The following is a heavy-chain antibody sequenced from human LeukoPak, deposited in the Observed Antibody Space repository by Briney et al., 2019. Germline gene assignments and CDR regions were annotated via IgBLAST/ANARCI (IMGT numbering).Heavy chain of an antibody. V-gene: IGHV3-30-3*01. D-gene: IGHD3-10*01. Sequence: PGGSLILSCAASGFTFSSYAMHWVRQAPGKGLEWVAVISYDGSNKYYADSVKGRFTISRDNSKNTLYLQMNSLRAEDTAVYYCARPTLYYGSGSYSFDYWGQGTLVTVSS. CDR3: ARPTLYYGSGSYSFDY. CDR2: ISYDGSNK. CDR1: GFTFSSYA. J-gene: IGHJ4*02.